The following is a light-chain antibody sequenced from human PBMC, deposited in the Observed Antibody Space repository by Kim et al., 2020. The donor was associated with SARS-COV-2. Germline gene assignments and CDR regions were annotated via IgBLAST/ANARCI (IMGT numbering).Light chain of an antibody. J-gene: IGLJ2*01. CDR3: SSHTTIRTVV. V-gene: IGLV2-14*03. CDR2: GVD. CDR1: SSDVGAYNF. Sequence: GQSIAISCSGTSSDVGAYNFVSWYQQHPGKVPKRMIFGVDQRPSGVSSRFSGSKSGNTASLTISGLQAEDEADYYCSSHTTIRTVVFGGGTKVTVL.